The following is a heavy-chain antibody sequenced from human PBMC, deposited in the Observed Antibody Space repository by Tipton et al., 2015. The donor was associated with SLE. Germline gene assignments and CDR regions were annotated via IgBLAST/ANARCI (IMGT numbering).Heavy chain of an antibody. Sequence: VQLVQSGAEVKKPGESLKISCKGSGYTFTTYWIAWVRQMPGKGLEWMGIIYPGDSDTRYSPSFQGQVTISADKSISTAYLQWSSLKASDTAMYYCARPHAPMVATYAFSIWGQGTMVTVSS. J-gene: IGHJ3*02. D-gene: IGHD5-12*01. CDR3: ARPHAPMVATYAFSI. CDR1: GYTFTTYW. CDR2: IYPGDSDT. V-gene: IGHV5-51*03.